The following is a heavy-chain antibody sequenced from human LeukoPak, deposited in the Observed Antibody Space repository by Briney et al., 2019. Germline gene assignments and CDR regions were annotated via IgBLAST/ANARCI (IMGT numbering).Heavy chain of an antibody. CDR3: AKDITIFGVVTVGPDY. D-gene: IGHD3-3*01. CDR1: GLTFSSYG. J-gene: IGHJ4*02. V-gene: IGHV3-30*18. CDR2: ISRDGTNK. Sequence: PGGSLRLSCAASGLTFSSYGMHWVRQAPGKGLEWVAVISRDGTNKYYADSVKGRFTISRDNSKNTLYLQMNSLRAEDTAVYYCAKDITIFGVVTVGPDYWGQGTLVTVSS.